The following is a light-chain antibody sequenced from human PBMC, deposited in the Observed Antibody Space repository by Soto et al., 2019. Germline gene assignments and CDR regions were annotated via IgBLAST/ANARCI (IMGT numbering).Light chain of an antibody. J-gene: IGKJ3*01. V-gene: IGKV1-12*01. CDR2: SAS. CDR3: QQANSFPLT. CDR1: QGISRW. Sequence: DIQMTQLPSSMSASVGDRVTITCRASQGISRWLAWYHQKPGKAPNLLIYSASTLHSGVPSRFSGSGSGTDFTLTISSLQPEDFGTYYCQQANSFPLTFGPETKVDMK.